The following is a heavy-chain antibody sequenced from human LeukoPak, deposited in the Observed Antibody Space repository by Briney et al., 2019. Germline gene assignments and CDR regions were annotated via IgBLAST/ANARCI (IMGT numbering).Heavy chain of an antibody. Sequence: SVKVSCKASGGTFSSYAISWVRQAPGQGLEWMGGIIPIFGTANYAQKFQGRVTITADESTSTAYMELSSLRSEDTAVYYCARERVVGATRPYYYGMDVWGQGTTVTVSS. CDR3: ARERVVGATRPYYYGMDV. D-gene: IGHD1-26*01. V-gene: IGHV1-69*13. CDR2: IIPIFGTA. CDR1: GGTFSSYA. J-gene: IGHJ6*02.